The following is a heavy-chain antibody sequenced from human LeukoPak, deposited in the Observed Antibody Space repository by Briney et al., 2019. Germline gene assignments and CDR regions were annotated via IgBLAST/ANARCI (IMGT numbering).Heavy chain of an antibody. CDR3: ARWTPGIAAAGIDY. Sequence: SQTLSLTCTVSGGSISSGSYYWSWIRQPAGKGLEWIGRIHTSGSTNYNPSLKSRVTISVDTSKNQFSLKLSSVTAADTAVYYCARWTPGIAAAGIDYWGQGTLVTVSS. CDR1: GGSISSGSYY. V-gene: IGHV4-61*02. J-gene: IGHJ4*02. CDR2: IHTSGST. D-gene: IGHD6-13*01.